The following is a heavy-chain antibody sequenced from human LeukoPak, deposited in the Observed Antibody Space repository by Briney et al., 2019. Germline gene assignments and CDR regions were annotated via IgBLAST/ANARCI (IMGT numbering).Heavy chain of an antibody. CDR2: ISGRGAAT. D-gene: IGHD6-13*01. V-gene: IGHV3-23*01. Sequence: PGGSLRLSCAASGFTFSAYEMNWVRQAPGKGLEWVSAISGRGAATYYADSVKGRFTIPRDNSKNTLYLQMNSLRAEDTAVYYCAKDAEPTWIAAAAFDFDYWGQGTLVTVSS. J-gene: IGHJ4*02. CDR1: GFTFSAYE. CDR3: AKDAEPTWIAAAAFDFDY.